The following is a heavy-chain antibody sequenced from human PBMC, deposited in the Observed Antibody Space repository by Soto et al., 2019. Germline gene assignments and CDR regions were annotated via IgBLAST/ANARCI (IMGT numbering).Heavy chain of an antibody. CDR2: ISGYNGNT. D-gene: IGHD2-21*01. CDR1: GHTFSGYS. J-gene: IGHJ6*02. V-gene: IGHV1-18*04. CDR3: ARDVFCGGAPACPDMDV. Sequence: ASVKVSCKASGHTFSGYSITWVRQAPGQGLEWMGRISGYNGNTNYARTLRDRLTLTTDTSTSTAYMELRSLTSDDTAVYYCARDVFCGGAPACPDMDVWGQGTMVTVSS.